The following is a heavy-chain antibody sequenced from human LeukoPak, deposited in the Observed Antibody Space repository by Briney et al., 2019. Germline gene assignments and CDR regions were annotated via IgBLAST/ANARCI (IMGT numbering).Heavy chain of an antibody. Sequence: VASVKVSCKASGGTFSSYAISWVRQAPGQGLEWMGRIIPILGIADYAQKFQGRVTITADKSTSTAYMELSSLRSDDTAVYYCASGYCSGGSCYRNLDYWGQGTLVTVSS. V-gene: IGHV1-69*04. CDR2: IIPILGIA. CDR1: GGTFSSYA. D-gene: IGHD2-15*01. CDR3: ASGYCSGGSCYRNLDY. J-gene: IGHJ4*02.